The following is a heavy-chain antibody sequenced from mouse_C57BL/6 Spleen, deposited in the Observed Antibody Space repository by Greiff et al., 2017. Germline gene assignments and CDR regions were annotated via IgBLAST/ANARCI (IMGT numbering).Heavy chain of an antibody. CDR1: GFSLTSYA. V-gene: IGHV2-9-1*01. CDR2: IWTGGGT. CDR3: ARNPLYYYCSSGWYYFDY. Sequence: QVQLKQSGPGLVAPSQSLSITCTVSGFSLTSYAISWVRQPPGKGLEWLGVIWTGGGTNYNSALKSRLSISKDNSKSHVFLKMNSLQTDDTARYYCARNPLYYYCSSGWYYFDYWGQGTTLTVSS. J-gene: IGHJ2*01. D-gene: IGHD1-1*01.